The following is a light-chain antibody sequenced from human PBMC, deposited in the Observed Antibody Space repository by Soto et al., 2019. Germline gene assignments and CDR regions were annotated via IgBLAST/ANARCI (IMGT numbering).Light chain of an antibody. CDR2: GAS. Sequence: ETVMTQSPATLSVSPGERATLYCRASQTVIRNLAWYQQKPGQAPRLLIYGASGRATGIPDRFSGSGSGTDFTLTIRSLEPEDFAVYYCQQRDNWPPFGQ. CDR1: QTVIRN. CDR3: QQRDNWPP. V-gene: IGKV3D-15*01. J-gene: IGKJ1*01.